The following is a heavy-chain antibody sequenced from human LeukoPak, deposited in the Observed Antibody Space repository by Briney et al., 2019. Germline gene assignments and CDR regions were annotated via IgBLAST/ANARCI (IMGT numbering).Heavy chain of an antibody. D-gene: IGHD6-19*01. Sequence: GGSPRLSCAVSGFTFSSYGMHWVRQAPGKGLEWVAFIRYDGSNKYYADSVKGRFTISRDNAKNTLYLQMNSLRAEDTAVYYCAKGRGIAVAVPFDYWGQGTLVTVSS. J-gene: IGHJ4*02. CDR1: GFTFSSYG. CDR3: AKGRGIAVAVPFDY. CDR2: IRYDGSNK. V-gene: IGHV3-30*02.